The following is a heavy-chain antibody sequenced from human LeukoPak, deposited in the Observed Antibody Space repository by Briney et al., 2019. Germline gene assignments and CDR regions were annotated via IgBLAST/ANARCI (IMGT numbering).Heavy chain of an antibody. J-gene: IGHJ5*02. V-gene: IGHV1-18*01. CDR3: ARESLNYDILTGYYPNNWFDP. CDR2: ISTYNGNT. CDR1: GYTFTSHG. Sequence: GASVKVSCKASGYTFTSHGISWVRQAPGQGLEWMGWISTYNGNTNYAQKLQGRVSMTTDTSTSTAYMELSSLRSEDTAVYYCARESLNYDILTGYYPNNWFDPWGQGTLVTVSS. D-gene: IGHD3-9*01.